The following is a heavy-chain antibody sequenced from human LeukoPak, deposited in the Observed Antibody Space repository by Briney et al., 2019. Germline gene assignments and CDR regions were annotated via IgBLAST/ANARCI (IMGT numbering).Heavy chain of an antibody. V-gene: IGHV1-69*05. CDR2: IIPIFGTA. CDR1: GGIFSSYA. Sequence: ASVKVSCKASGGIFSSYAISLVRQAPGRGLEWMGRIIPIFGTANYAQKFQGRVTITTDESTSTAYMELSSLRSEDTAVYYCARARGDYSSGWYDHWFVHWGQGTLVTVSS. D-gene: IGHD6-13*01. J-gene: IGHJ5*02. CDR3: ARARGDYSSGWYDHWFVH.